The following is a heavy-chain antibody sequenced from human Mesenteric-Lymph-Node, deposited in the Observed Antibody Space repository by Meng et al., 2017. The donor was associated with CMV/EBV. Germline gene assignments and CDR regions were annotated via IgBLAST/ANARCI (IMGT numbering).Heavy chain of an antibody. CDR3: ARENYGSGGDNWFDP. V-gene: IGHV1-18*01. Sequence: SGYTFTGYGISWVRQAPGQGLEWMGWISAYNGNTNYAQKLQGRVTMTTDTSTSTAYMELRSLRSDDTAVYYCARENYGSGGDNWFDPWGQGTLVTVSS. CDR2: ISAYNGNT. D-gene: IGHD3-10*01. J-gene: IGHJ5*02. CDR1: GYTFTGYG.